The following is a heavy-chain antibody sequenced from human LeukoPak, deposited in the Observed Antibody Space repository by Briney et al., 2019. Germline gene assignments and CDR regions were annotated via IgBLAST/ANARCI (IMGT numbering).Heavy chain of an antibody. V-gene: IGHV3-64D*06. CDR3: VKDSSTVTAYYYYGMDV. Sequence: GGSLRLSCSASGFTFSSYAMHWVRRAPGKGLEYVSAISSNGGSTYYADSVKGRFTISRDNSKNTLYLQMSSLRAEDTAVYYCVKDSSTVTAYYYYGMDVWGQGTTVTVSS. J-gene: IGHJ6*02. CDR2: ISSNGGST. D-gene: IGHD4-11*01. CDR1: GFTFSSYA.